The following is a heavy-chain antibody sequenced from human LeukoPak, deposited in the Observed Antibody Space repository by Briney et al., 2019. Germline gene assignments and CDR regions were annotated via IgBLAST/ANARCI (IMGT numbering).Heavy chain of an antibody. J-gene: IGHJ4*02. CDR3: AERKPYYYDSSGYYPFDY. D-gene: IGHD3-22*01. Sequence: GSSVKVSCKASGGTFSSYAISWVRQVPGQGLEWMGGIIPIFGTANYAQKFQGRVTITADESTSTAYMELSSLRSEDTAVYYCAERKPYYYDSSGYYPFDYWGQGTLVTVSS. V-gene: IGHV1-69*01. CDR2: IIPIFGTA. CDR1: GGTFSSYA.